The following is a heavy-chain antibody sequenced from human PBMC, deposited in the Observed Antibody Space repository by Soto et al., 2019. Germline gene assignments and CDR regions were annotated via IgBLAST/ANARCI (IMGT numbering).Heavy chain of an antibody. D-gene: IGHD6-19*01. V-gene: IGHV3-30-3*01. CDR1: GFTFSSYA. J-gene: IGHJ4*02. CDR3: ARVYSSGWSPNDY. Sequence: GGSLRLSCAASGFTFSSYAMHWVRQAPGKGLEWVAVISYDGSNKYYADSVKGRFTISRDNSKNTLYLQMNSLRAEDTAVYYCARVYSSGWSPNDYWGQGTLVTVSS. CDR2: ISYDGSNK.